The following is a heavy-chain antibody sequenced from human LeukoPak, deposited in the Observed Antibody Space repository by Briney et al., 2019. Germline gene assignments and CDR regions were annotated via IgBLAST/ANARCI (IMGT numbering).Heavy chain of an antibody. CDR2: INPNSGGT. CDR3: AREPKWELLRRNWFDP. CDR1: GYTFTGYY. V-gene: IGHV1-2*02. D-gene: IGHD1-26*01. J-gene: IGHJ5*02. Sequence: ASVKVSCKASGYTFTGYYMHWVRQAPGQGLEWMGWINPNSGGTNYAQKFQGRVTMTRDTSISTAYMELSRLRSDDTAVYYCAREPKWELLRRNWFDPWGQGTLVTVSS.